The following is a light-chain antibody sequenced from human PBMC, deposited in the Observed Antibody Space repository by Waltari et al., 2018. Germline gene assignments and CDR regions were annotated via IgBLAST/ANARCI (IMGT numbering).Light chain of an antibody. J-gene: IGLJ2*01. CDR1: SSDVGGYNY. Sequence: QSALTQPASVSGSPGQSITISCTGTSSDVGGYNYVSWYQQHPGHAPKLMIYDVSKRPSGVSNRFSGSKSGNTASLTISGLQAEDEADYYCSSYTSSSTVVFGGGTKLTVL. CDR2: DVS. V-gene: IGLV2-14*01. CDR3: SSYTSSSTVV.